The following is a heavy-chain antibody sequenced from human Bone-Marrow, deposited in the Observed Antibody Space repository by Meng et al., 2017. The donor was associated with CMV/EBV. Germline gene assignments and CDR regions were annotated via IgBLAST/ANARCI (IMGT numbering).Heavy chain of an antibody. V-gene: IGHV3-30-3*01. CDR2: ISYDGSNK. CDR1: GFTFSSYA. J-gene: IGHJ6*02. CDR3: ARDLDVVVPAAAQYYYYYYGMDV. Sequence: GGSLRLSCAASGFTFSSYAMHWVRQAPGKGLEWVAVISYDGSNKYYADSVKGRFTISRDNSKNTLYLQMNSLRAEDTAVYYCARDLDVVVPAAAQYYYYYYGMDVWGPGTTVSVSS. D-gene: IGHD2-2*01.